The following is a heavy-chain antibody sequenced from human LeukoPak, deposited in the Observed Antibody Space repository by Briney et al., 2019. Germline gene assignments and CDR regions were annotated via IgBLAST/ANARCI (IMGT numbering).Heavy chain of an antibody. CDR2: INPNSGGT. Sequence: ASVKVSCKASGYTFTGYYMHWVRQALGQGLEWMGRINPNSGGTNYAQKFQGRVTMTRDTSISTAYMELSRLRSDDTAVYYCARDLDRSYYDSSGYVYWGQGTLVTVSS. CDR1: GYTFTGYY. CDR3: ARDLDRSYYDSSGYVY. J-gene: IGHJ4*02. D-gene: IGHD3-22*01. V-gene: IGHV1-2*06.